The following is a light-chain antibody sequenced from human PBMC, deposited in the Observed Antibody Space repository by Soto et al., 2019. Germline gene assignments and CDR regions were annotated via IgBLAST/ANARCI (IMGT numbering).Light chain of an antibody. V-gene: IGKV2-30*02. CDR2: DVS. CDR3: MQHTHWPFT. CDR1: QSLVHSDGNTF. J-gene: IGKJ2*01. Sequence: VVLTPSPLSLPVTLGQPASISCRSSQSLVHSDGNTFFSWFHQRPGQSPRRLIYDVSNRDSGVPDRFRGSGSGSDFTLKISRVEAEDVGLYYCMQHTHWPFTFGQGTKLEIK.